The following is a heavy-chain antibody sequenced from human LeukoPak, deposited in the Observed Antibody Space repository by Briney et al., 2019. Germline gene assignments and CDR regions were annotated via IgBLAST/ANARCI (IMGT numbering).Heavy chain of an antibody. CDR3: ARPEMATINDAFDI. V-gene: IGHV3-74*01. J-gene: IGHJ3*02. D-gene: IGHD5-24*01. Sequence: GESLRLSCAASGFTFSNYWMHWVRQAPGKGLVWVSRIKSDGSSTSYADSVKGRFTISRDNAKNTVYLQMNSLRAKDTAVYYCARPEMATINDAFDIWGQGTMVTVSS. CDR1: GFTFSNYW. CDR2: IKSDGSST.